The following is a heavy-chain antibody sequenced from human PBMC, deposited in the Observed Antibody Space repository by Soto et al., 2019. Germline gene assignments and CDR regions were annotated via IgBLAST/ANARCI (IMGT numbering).Heavy chain of an antibody. CDR1: GFTFSSYA. J-gene: IGHJ4*02. V-gene: IGHV3-23*01. D-gene: IGHD5-18*01. CDR2: ISGSGGST. Sequence: GGSLRLSCAASGFTFSSYAMSWVRQAPGKGLEWVSAISGSGGSTYYADSVKGRFTISRDNSKNTLYLQMNSLRAEDTAVYYCAKVPPGGYSYGSPFFDYWGQGTLVTVSS. CDR3: AKVPPGGYSYGSPFFDY.